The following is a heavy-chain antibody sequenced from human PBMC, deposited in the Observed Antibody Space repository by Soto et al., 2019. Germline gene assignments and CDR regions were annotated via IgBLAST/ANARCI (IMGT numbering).Heavy chain of an antibody. V-gene: IGHV4-59*01. Sequence: QVQLQESGPGLVKSSETLSLTCTVSGASISSYYWSWIRQPPGKGLEWIGYIHHSGSTNYNPSLKSRAPMSIDTSKSNFSLRLSSVTAADTAVYYCARGAAAAGGYWSQGTLVTVSS. CDR1: GASISSYY. CDR2: IHHSGST. D-gene: IGHD6-13*01. CDR3: ARGAAAAGGY. J-gene: IGHJ4*02.